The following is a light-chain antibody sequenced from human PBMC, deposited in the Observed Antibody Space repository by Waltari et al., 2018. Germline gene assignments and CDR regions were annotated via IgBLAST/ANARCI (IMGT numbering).Light chain of an antibody. Sequence: EIQLTQSPSTLSASVGDRITITCRASQSVSHWLSWYQEQPGKAPKLLIYQASGLENGVPARCSGSGSETEFSLTISGLQPDDFATYYCQHYSSYPYTFGQGTRLEIK. CDR3: QHYSSYPYT. CDR2: QAS. CDR1: QSVSHW. V-gene: IGKV1-5*03. J-gene: IGKJ2*01.